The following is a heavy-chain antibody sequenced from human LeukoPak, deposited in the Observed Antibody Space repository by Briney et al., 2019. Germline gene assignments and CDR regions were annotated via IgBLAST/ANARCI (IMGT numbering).Heavy chain of an antibody. J-gene: IGHJ4*02. CDR1: GFTFSSYW. Sequence: PGGSLRLSCAASGFTFSSYWMHWVRQAPGKGLVWVSRINSDGSSTNYADSVKGRFTISRDNAKNTLYLQMNSLRAEDTAVYYCARARSSGWYYFDYWGQGTLVTVSS. D-gene: IGHD6-19*01. CDR3: ARARSSGWYYFDY. V-gene: IGHV3-74*01. CDR2: INSDGSST.